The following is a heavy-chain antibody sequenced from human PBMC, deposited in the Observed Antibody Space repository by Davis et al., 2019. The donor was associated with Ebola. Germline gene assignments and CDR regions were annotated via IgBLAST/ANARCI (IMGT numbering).Heavy chain of an antibody. D-gene: IGHD3-10*01. CDR3: ARRRWFGESWWFDP. CDR2: ISNGGRT. V-gene: IGHV4-59*08. J-gene: IGHJ5*02. CDR1: GGSVGSDY. Sequence: GSLRLSCSVSGGSVGSDYWSWIRQSPGKGLEWIAFISNGGRTIYNPSLRGRVTISIDTSKNQCSLKMSSVTAADTAVYYCARRRWFGESWWFDPWGQGTLVTVSS.